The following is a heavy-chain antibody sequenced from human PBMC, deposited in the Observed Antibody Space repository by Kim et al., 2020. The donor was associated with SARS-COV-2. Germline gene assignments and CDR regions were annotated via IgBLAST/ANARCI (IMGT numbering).Heavy chain of an antibody. CDR2: TSDSGNT. CDR3: ARGKYSGGGFYWGIDY. J-gene: IGHJ4*01. Sequence: SETLSLTCTVSGGSISNGGDYWTWIRQQPGNGLEWIGYTSDSGNTYYNPALKGRVTMSVDTSENQFSLKVNSLTAADAAVYYCARGKYSGGGFYWGIDY. D-gene: IGHD2-21*02. V-gene: IGHV4-31*03. CDR1: GGSISNGGDY.